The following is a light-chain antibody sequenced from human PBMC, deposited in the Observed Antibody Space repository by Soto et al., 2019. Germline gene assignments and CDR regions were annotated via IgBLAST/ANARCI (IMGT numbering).Light chain of an antibody. CDR2: SNN. CDR1: SSNIGSNY. J-gene: IGLJ2*01. Sequence: QSVLTQPPSASGTPGQRVTISCSGSSSNIGSNYVYWYQQLPGTAPKLLIYSNNQRPSGVPDRFSGSKSGTSASLAISGLRSEDEADYYCAAWDDSLSGLFGGGTSDRP. V-gene: IGLV1-47*02. CDR3: AAWDDSLSGL.